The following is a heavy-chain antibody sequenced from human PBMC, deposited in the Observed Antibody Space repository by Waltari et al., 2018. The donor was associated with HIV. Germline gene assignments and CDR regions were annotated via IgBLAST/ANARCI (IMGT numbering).Heavy chain of an antibody. Sequence: RLSCAASGFTFSSYSMNWVRQAPGKGLEWVSSISSSSSYIYYADSVKGRFTISRDNAKNSLYLQMNSLRAEDTAVYYCALVDTAMAPLVDYYYGMDVWGQGTTVTVSS. J-gene: IGHJ6*02. D-gene: IGHD5-18*01. V-gene: IGHV3-21*01. CDR3: ALVDTAMAPLVDYYYGMDV. CDR1: GFTFSSYS. CDR2: ISSSSSYI.